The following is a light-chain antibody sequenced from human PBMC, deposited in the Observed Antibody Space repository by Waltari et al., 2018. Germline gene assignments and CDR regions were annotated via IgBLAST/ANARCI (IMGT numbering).Light chain of an antibody. V-gene: IGKV3-15*01. Sequence: VVLTQSPATLSVSPGESAIISCSAGQSVSSNLAWYQQKPGQAPRLLIHDASTRSSSSPARFRGSGSETEFTLTINSLQSEDSATYYCQQYNRWPPFTFGQGTRLDIK. CDR1: QSVSSN. J-gene: IGKJ5*01. CDR3: QQYNRWPPFT. CDR2: DAS.